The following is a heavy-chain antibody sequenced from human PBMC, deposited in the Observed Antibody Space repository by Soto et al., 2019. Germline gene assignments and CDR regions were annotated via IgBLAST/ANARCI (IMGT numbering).Heavy chain of an antibody. CDR2: IYHAGSI. Sequence: QVQLQESGPGLVKPSGTLSLTCTVSGGSITSPNWWTWVRQPPGKGLEWIAEIYHAGSINYNPSLKSRVTISVDKSKNQFSLKLSSVTAADTAVYYCARTYYYDSSGYLYYFDYWGQGTLVTVSS. CDR3: ARTYYYDSSGYLYYFDY. D-gene: IGHD3-22*01. V-gene: IGHV4-4*02. J-gene: IGHJ4*02. CDR1: GGSITSPNW.